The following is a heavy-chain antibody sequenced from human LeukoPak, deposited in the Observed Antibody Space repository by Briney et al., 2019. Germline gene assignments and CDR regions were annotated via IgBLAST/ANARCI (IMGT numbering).Heavy chain of an antibody. CDR1: GFTFSVFG. CDR3: ARAITMVRGVIMDY. D-gene: IGHD3-10*01. CDR2: ISGSGAGT. V-gene: IGHV3-23*01. Sequence: GGSLRLSCAASGFTFSVFGMSWVRQAPGKGLEWVSHISGSGAGTYYADSVKGRFTISRDNSKNTLYLQMNSLRAEDTAVYYCARAITMVRGVIMDYWGQGTLVTVSS. J-gene: IGHJ4*02.